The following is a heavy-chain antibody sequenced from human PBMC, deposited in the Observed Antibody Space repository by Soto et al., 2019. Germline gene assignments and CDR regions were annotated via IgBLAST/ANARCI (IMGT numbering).Heavy chain of an antibody. CDR1: GDSVSSGDYY. J-gene: IGHJ5*02. V-gene: IGHV4-61*08. D-gene: IGHD3-16*01. CDR2: IYFSGRT. CDR3: ARVPIDTYMIYWSDP. Sequence: TLSLTCTVSGDSVSSGDYYWTWIRQPPGKGLEWVGHIYFSGRTNYIPSLESRVTISLDTSKNQFSLKLTSVTAADTAVYYCARVPIDTYMIYWSDPWGQGTLVTVSS.